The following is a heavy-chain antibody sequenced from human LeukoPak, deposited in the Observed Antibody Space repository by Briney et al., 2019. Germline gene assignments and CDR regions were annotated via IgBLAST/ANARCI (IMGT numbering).Heavy chain of an antibody. CDR2: INPNSGGT. D-gene: IGHD4-17*01. V-gene: IGHV1-2*02. CDR3: ARAPLHGDYGDCGY. CDR1: GYTFTGYY. Sequence: GASVKVSRKASGYTFTGYYMHWVRQAPGQGLEWMGWINPNSGGTNYAQKFQGRVTMTRDTSISTAYMELSRLRSDDTAVYYCARAPLHGDYGDCGYWGQGTLVTVSS. J-gene: IGHJ4*02.